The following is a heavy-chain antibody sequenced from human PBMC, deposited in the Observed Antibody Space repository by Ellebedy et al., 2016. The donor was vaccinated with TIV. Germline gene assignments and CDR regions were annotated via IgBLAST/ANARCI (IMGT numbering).Heavy chain of an antibody. CDR1: GFTFSSYS. V-gene: IGHV3-21*01. J-gene: IGHJ4*02. Sequence: GESLKISCAASGFTFSSYSMNWVRQAPGKGLEWVSSISSSSSYIYYADSVKGRFTISRDNAKNSLYLQMNSLRAEDTAVYYCAVGDYLDYWGQGTLVTVSS. CDR3: AVGDYLDY. D-gene: IGHD2-15*01. CDR2: ISSSSSYI.